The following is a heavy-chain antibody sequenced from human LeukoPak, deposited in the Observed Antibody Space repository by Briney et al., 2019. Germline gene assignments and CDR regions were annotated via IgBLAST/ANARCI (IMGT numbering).Heavy chain of an antibody. D-gene: IGHD3-10*01. CDR3: ARRISIRGSGSFHCYFDY. J-gene: IGHJ4*02. CDR2: IYPGDSDT. Sequence: GESLKISCKGSGYSFTSYWIGWVRQMSGKGLEWMGIIYPGDSDTRYSPSFQGQVTISADKSISTAYLQWSSLKASDTAMYYCARRISIRGSGSFHCYFDYWGQGTLVTVSS. V-gene: IGHV5-51*01. CDR1: GYSFTSYW.